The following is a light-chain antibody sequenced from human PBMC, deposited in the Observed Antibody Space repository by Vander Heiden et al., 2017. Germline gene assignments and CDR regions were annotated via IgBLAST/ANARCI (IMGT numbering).Light chain of an antibody. Sequence: DIVMTQSPDSLAVSLGERATINCKSSKSVLYSSHNKNYLAWYQQKPGQPPKLLIYWASTRESGVPDRFSGSGSGTDFTLTISSLQAEDVAVYYCQQYYSTPWTFGQGTKVEIK. CDR2: WAS. V-gene: IGKV4-1*01. CDR3: QQYYSTPWT. CDR1: KSVLYSSHNKNY. J-gene: IGKJ1*01.